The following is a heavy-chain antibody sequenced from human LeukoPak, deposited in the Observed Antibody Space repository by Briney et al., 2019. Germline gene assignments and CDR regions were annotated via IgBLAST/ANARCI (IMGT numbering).Heavy chain of an antibody. CDR2: ISYTGTYI. D-gene: IGHD1-26*01. CDR3: VRDRGTYRPIDY. J-gene: IGHJ4*02. Sequence: GGSLRLSCAASAFSLSAYNMNWVRQAPGKGLEWVSSISYTGTYIYYADSVKGRFTISRDNAQNTLCLQMNSLRAEDTAIYYCVRDRGTYRPIDYWGQGTLVTVSS. V-gene: IGHV3-21*04. CDR1: AFSLSAYN.